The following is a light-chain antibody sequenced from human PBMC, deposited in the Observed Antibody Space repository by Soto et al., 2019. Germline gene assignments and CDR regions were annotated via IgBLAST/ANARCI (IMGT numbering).Light chain of an antibody. V-gene: IGKV3-20*01. CDR2: GAS. J-gene: IGKJ1*01. CDR1: QTISSSY. CDR3: KQYEGAPMT. Sequence: DIVLTQSPGTLSLSPGERATLSCRASQTISSSYLAWYQQKPGQAPRLLIYGASSRPTGIPDRFSGSGSGRDFTLTISKLEPEDYAVYCCKQYEGAPMTFGPGTKVEMK.